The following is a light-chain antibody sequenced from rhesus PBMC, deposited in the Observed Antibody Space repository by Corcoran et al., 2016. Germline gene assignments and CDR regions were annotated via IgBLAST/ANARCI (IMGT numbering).Light chain of an antibody. CDR3: QQGYNTPYS. J-gene: IGKJ2*01. CDR2: AAS. V-gene: IGKV1-18*01. Sequence: DIQMTQSPSSLSASVGDKVTITCRASQGISSWLAWYQQKPGKAPKLLRYAASSLQSGVPSRFSGRGSRTDYTLTVRSLQPEDFATYYCQQGYNTPYSFGQGTKVEIK. CDR1: QGISSW.